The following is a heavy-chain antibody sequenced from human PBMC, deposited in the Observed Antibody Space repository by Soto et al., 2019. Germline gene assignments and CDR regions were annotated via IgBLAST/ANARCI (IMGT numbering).Heavy chain of an antibody. CDR1: GFTFSSYS. CDR2: TSSSSSYI. D-gene: IGHD6-19*01. Sequence: PGGSLRLSCAASGFTFSSYSMNWVRQAPGKGLEWVSSTSSSSSYIYYADSVKGRFTISRDNAKNSLYLQMNSLRAEDTAVYYCAREDIYSSGYSFDYWGQGTLVTVSS. J-gene: IGHJ4*02. V-gene: IGHV3-21*01. CDR3: AREDIYSSGYSFDY.